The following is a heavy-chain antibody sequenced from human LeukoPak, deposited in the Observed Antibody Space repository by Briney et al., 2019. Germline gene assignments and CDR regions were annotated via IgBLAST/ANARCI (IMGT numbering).Heavy chain of an antibody. CDR1: GFTFSSYW. Sequence: GGSLRLSCTASGFTFSSYWMHWVRQAPGKGLVWVSRINSDGRSTTYADSVKGRFTISRDNSKNTLYLQMSSLRAEDSAVYYCAKHTAVGHYFDYWGQGTLVTVSS. J-gene: IGHJ4*02. V-gene: IGHV3-74*01. CDR2: INSDGRST. D-gene: IGHD1-26*01. CDR3: AKHTAVGHYFDY.